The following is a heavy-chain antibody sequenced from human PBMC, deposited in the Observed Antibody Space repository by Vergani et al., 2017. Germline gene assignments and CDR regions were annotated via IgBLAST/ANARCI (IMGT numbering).Heavy chain of an antibody. CDR2: IIPILGIA. CDR3: ARDLLGENPEDY. V-gene: IGHV1-69*08. Sequence: QVQLVQSGAEVKKPGSSVKVSCKASGGTFSSYTISWVRQAPGQGLEWMGRIIPILGIANYAQKFQGRVTITADKSTSTAYMELSSLRSEDTAVYYCARDLLGENPEDYWGQGTLVTVSS. D-gene: IGHD2-21*01. CDR1: GGTFSSYT. J-gene: IGHJ4*02.